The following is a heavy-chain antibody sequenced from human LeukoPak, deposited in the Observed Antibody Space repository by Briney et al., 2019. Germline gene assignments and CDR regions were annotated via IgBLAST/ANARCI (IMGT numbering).Heavy chain of an antibody. V-gene: IGHV3-7*03. J-gene: IGHJ4*02. CDR1: GFTLSNYW. Sequence: GGSLRLSCAASGFTLSNYWMSWVRQAPGKGLEWVANIKQDGSEKYYVDSVKGRFTISRDNAKNSLYLEMNSLRAEDTAVYYCAKDSPVATRWGQGTLVTVSS. CDR3: AKDSPVATR. D-gene: IGHD1-26*01. CDR2: IKQDGSEK.